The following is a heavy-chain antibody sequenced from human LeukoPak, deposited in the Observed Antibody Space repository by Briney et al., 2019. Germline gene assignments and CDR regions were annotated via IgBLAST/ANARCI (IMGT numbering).Heavy chain of an antibody. J-gene: IGHJ4*02. Sequence: GGSLGLSCAASGLTFSRFAMSWVRQASGKGLEWVSTISDSGDTTYYADSVKGRFSISRDNLKNTLYVQMNSLRVEDTAVYYCAKGHSAHGTGFDGWGQGTLVTVSS. CDR2: ISDSGDTT. D-gene: IGHD1-14*01. V-gene: IGHV3-23*01. CDR3: AKGHSAHGTGFDG. CDR1: GLTFSRFA.